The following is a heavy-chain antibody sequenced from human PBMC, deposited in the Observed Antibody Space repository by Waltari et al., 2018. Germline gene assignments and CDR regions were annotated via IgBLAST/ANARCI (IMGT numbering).Heavy chain of an antibody. D-gene: IGHD2-2*01. V-gene: IGHV1-69*01. J-gene: IGHJ6*02. Sequence: QVQLVQSGAEVKKPGSSVKVSCKASGGTLSSYAISWVRQAPGQGLEWMGGIIPIFGTANYAQKFQGRVTITAEESTSTAYMELSSRRSEDTAVYYCARASAVVPAANDAAHYYYGMDVWGQGTTVTVSS. CDR3: ARASAVVPAANDAAHYYYGMDV. CDR1: GGTLSSYA. CDR2: IIPIFGTA.